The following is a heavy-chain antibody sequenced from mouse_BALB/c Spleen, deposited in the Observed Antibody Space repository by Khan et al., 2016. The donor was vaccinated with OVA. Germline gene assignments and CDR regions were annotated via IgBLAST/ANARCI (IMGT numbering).Heavy chain of an antibody. D-gene: IGHD1-1*02. CDR1: GYTFTNYG. J-gene: IGHJ1*01. V-gene: IGHV9-3-1*01. CDR2: INTYTGGP. CDR3: ASGGYGYFDF. Sequence: QIQLVQSGPELKKPGETVKISCKASGYTFTNYGMNWVKQAPGKGLKWMGCINTYTGGPTYAEDFKGRFAFSLETSASTAYLQINNLKNEDTATYFCASGGYGYFDFWGAGTPVTV.